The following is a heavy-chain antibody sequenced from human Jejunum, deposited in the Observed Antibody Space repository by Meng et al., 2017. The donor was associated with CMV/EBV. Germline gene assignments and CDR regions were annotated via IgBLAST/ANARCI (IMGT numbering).Heavy chain of an antibody. J-gene: IGHJ5*02. CDR2: IYYSGRA. CDR1: GTSMGTTNCY. CDR3: ARVYYTNFANWFDP. D-gene: IGHD1-26*01. Sequence: GTSMGTTNCYWAGIRQPPGKGLEWIGTIYYSGRAYYKQSLNSRVTISVDTSKNQFSLRLRSVTAADTAVYYCARVYYTNFANWFDPWGQGILVTVSS. V-gene: IGHV4-39*07.